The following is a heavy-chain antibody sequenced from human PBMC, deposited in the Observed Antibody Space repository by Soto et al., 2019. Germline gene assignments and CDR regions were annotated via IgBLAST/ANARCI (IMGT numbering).Heavy chain of an antibody. J-gene: IGHJ6*02. CDR1: GYSFTSYW. D-gene: IGHD2-15*01. Sequence: PGESLKISCKGSGYSFTSYWIGWVRQMPGKGLEWMGIIYPGDSDTRYSPSFQGQVTISADKSISTAYLQWSSLKASDTAMYYCARRLGYCSGGSCYYYGMDVWGQGTKVTVSS. V-gene: IGHV5-51*01. CDR3: ARRLGYCSGGSCYYYGMDV. CDR2: IYPGDSDT.